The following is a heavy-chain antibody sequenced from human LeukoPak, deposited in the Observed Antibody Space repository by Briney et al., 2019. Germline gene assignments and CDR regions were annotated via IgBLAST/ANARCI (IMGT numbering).Heavy chain of an antibody. D-gene: IGHD5-24*01. V-gene: IGHV3-21*01. CDR3: ASDFRTQLDGYSPPYHFDY. J-gene: IGHJ4*02. CDR1: GFTFSTHS. Sequence: GGSLRLSCAAFGFTFSTHSMSWVRQAPGKRLEWVSSVSSSSSHIYYADSMKGRFTVSRDNAKNSLFLQMNSLRAEDTAVYYCASDFRTQLDGYSPPYHFDYWGQGALVTVSS. CDR2: VSSSSSHI.